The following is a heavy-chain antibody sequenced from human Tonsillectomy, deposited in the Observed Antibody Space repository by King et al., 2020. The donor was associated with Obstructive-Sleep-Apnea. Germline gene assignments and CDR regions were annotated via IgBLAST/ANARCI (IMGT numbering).Heavy chain of an antibody. Sequence: VQLVESGAEVKKPGESLKISCKGSGYSFSTYWIGWVRQMPGRDLEWMGIVYPGDSDTRYSPSFQGQVTTSADNSISTAYLQWSSLKASDTAMNYCARRDKPAPCTGPHWYFDLWGRGTLVTVSS. CDR2: VYPGDSDT. V-gene: IGHV5-51*01. J-gene: IGHJ2*01. CDR3: ARRDKPAPCTGPHWYFDL. CDR1: GYSFSTYW. D-gene: IGHD6-13*01.